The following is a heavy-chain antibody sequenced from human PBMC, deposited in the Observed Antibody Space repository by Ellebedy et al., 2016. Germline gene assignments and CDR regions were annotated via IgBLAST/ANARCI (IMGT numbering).Heavy chain of an antibody. D-gene: IGHD1-26*01. CDR1: GFTFSSYG. Sequence: GGSLRLXXAASGFTFSSYGMHWVRQAPGKGLEWVAVISYDGSNKYYADSVKGRFTISRDNSKNTLYLQMNSLRAEDTAVYYCAKDQWADPYYYYGMDVWGQGTTVTVSS. CDR2: ISYDGSNK. J-gene: IGHJ6*02. V-gene: IGHV3-30*18. CDR3: AKDQWADPYYYYGMDV.